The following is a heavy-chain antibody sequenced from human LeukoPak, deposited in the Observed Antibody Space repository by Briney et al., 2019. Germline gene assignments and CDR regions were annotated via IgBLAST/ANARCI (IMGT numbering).Heavy chain of an antibody. CDR1: GFTFSNYA. CDR2: ISSNGGST. CDR3: ARVSRAQGGMDV. J-gene: IGHJ6*02. Sequence: GGSLTLSCTASGFTFSNYALHWVRQAPGKGLEYVSAISSNGGSTYYTSSVKGRFTISRDNSKNSLHLQMGSLRPEDMVVYYCARVSRAQGGMDVWGQGTTVTVSS. V-gene: IGHV3-64*01.